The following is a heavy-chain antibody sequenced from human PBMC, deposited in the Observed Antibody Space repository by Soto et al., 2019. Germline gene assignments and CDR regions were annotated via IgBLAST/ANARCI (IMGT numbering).Heavy chain of an antibody. CDR2: ISTNSGNT. CDR3: ARDNGYYDF. J-gene: IGHJ4*03. D-gene: IGHD2-8*01. Sequence: ASVKVSCKTSGDTFSSYSINWVRQAPGQGLEWMAWISTNSGNTHYAERGQGRVTVTLDKSARTAFMEMWGLTSDDTAVYFCARDNGYYDFWG. CDR1: GDTFSSYS. V-gene: IGHV1-18*01.